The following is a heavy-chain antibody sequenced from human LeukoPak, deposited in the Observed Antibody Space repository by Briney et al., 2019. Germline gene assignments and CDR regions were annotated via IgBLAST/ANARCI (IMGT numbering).Heavy chain of an antibody. CDR1: GFTVSSNY. Sequence: PGGSLRLSCAASGFTVSSNYMSWVRQAPGKGLEWVSVIYSGGSTYYADSVKGRFTTSRDNSKNTLYLQMNSLRAEDTAVYYCARVERAVAGTFYGYYGMDVWGQGTTVTVSS. J-gene: IGHJ6*02. CDR3: ARVERAVAGTFYGYYGMDV. D-gene: IGHD6-19*01. CDR2: IYSGGST. V-gene: IGHV3-66*01.